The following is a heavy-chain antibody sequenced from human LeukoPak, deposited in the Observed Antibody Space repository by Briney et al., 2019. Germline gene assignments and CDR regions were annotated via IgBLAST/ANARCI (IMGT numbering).Heavy chain of an antibody. CDR2: ISFAGTKN. CDR3: AKEWGSSWNPPYYFYYGMDV. V-gene: IGHV3-30*18. CDR1: GFSFSSYG. Sequence: GGSLRLSCAASGFSFSSYGMHWVRQAPGKGLEWVAVISFAGTKNYYVDSVKGRFTISRDNSKNTLYLEMNSLRPDDTAVYYCAKEWGSSWNPPYYFYYGMDVWGQGTTVSVSS. D-gene: IGHD6-13*01. J-gene: IGHJ6*02.